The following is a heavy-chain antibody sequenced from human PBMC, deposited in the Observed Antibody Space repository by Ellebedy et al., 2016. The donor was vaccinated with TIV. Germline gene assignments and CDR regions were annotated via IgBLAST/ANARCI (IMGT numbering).Heavy chain of an antibody. CDR2: KRFDGRME. J-gene: IGHJ4*02. V-gene: IGHV3-30*02. D-gene: IGHD6-19*01. CDR3: ARETNSPPVAVAGTGFDC. Sequence: GESLKISCVASGFDFSTHGMHWVRQAPGKGLEWVAFKRFDGRMEYNRDSVKGRFIIARDVSKNTLYLQMNRLRAEDTAMYYCARETNSPPVAVAGTGFDCWGQGTLVIVSS. CDR1: GFDFSTHG.